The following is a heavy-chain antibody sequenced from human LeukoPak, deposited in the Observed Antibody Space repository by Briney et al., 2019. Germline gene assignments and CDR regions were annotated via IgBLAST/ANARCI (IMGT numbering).Heavy chain of an antibody. J-gene: IGHJ4*02. V-gene: IGHV1-2*02. D-gene: IGHD3-10*01. CDR1: GYTFTGYY. Sequence: ASVKVSCKASGYTFTGYYMHWVRQAPGRGLEWMGWINPNSGGTNYAQKFQGRVTMTRDTSISTAYMELSRLRSDDTAVYYCARVAKWFGELLGYWGQGTLVTVSS. CDR3: ARVAKWFGELLGY. CDR2: INPNSGGT.